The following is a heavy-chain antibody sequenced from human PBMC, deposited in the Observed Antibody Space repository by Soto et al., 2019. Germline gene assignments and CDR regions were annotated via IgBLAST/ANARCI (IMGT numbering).Heavy chain of an antibody. Sequence: ASVKVSCKASGYTFTSYGISWVRQAPGQGLEWMGWISAYNGNTNYAQKLQGRVTMTTDTSTSTAYMELRSLRSDDTAVYYCARVGFQITIFGVYHPNWFDPWGQGTLVTVSS. CDR3: ARVGFQITIFGVYHPNWFDP. D-gene: IGHD3-3*01. V-gene: IGHV1-18*01. CDR1: GYTFTSYG. CDR2: ISAYNGNT. J-gene: IGHJ5*02.